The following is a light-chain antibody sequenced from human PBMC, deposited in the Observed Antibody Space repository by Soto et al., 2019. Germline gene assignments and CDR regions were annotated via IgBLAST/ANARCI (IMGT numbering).Light chain of an antibody. CDR3: SSYAGSNNLRV. J-gene: IGLJ1*01. CDR1: SSDVGGYNY. Sequence: QSVLTQPRSVSGSPGQSVTISCTGTSSDVGGYNYVSWYQQHPGKAPKLMIYDVSKRPSGVPDRFSGSKSGNTASLTVSGLQAEDEADYYCSSYAGSNNLRVFGTGTKVTVL. V-gene: IGLV2-11*01. CDR2: DVS.